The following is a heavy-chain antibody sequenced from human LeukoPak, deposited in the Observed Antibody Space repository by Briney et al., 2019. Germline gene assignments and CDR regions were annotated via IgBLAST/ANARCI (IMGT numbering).Heavy chain of an antibody. CDR3: AKGTGSSSYNWFDP. D-gene: IGHD6-13*01. Sequence: GGSLTLSCAASGFTFGDSYMSWIRQAPGKGLEWFSYISGDSATIYYVDSVKGRFTISRDNAKKSLYLQMNSLRAEDTAVYYCAKGTGSSSYNWFDPWGQGTLVTVSP. CDR1: GFTFGDSY. CDR2: ISGDSATI. J-gene: IGHJ5*02. V-gene: IGHV3-11*04.